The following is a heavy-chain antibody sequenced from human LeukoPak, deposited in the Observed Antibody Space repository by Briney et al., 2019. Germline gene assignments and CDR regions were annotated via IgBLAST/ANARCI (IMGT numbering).Heavy chain of an antibody. J-gene: IGHJ3*02. CDR3: ARGWVLTGYYLIDAFDI. V-gene: IGHV4-61*08. D-gene: IGHD3-9*01. CDR2: IYYSGST. CDR1: GGSISSGGYY. Sequence: SETLSLTCAVSGGSISSGGYYWSWIRQPPGKGLEWIGYIYYSGSTNYNPSLKSRVTISVDTSKNQFSLKLSSVTAADTAVYYCARGWVLTGYYLIDAFDIWGQGTMVTVSS.